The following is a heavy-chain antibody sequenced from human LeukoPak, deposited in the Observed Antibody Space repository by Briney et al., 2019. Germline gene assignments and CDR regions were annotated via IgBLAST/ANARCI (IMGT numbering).Heavy chain of an antibody. J-gene: IGHJ4*02. Sequence: SETLSLTCTVSGGSISSNYWSWIRQPAGKGLEWIGRMYTSGSTNYNPSLNSRVTMSVDTSKNQFSLKLSSVTAAATAVYYCAIGHYGDPDISDYWGQGTLVTVSS. CDR1: GGSISSNY. CDR3: AIGHYGDPDISDY. CDR2: MYTSGST. V-gene: IGHV4-4*07. D-gene: IGHD4-17*01.